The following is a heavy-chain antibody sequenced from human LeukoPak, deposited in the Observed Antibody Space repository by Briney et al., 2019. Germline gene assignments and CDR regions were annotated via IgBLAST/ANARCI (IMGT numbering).Heavy chain of an antibody. D-gene: IGHD3-3*01. Sequence: SETLSLTCTVSGDSISTTSYYWDWIRQPPGKGLEWIGSIHHSGNTYSNPSLKSRVTISVDTSNSQFCPRLSSVTAADTGVYYCARHPLRLGMDVWGHGTTGTASS. CDR3: ARHPLRLGMDV. CDR2: IHHSGNT. CDR1: GDSISTTSYY. J-gene: IGHJ6*02. V-gene: IGHV4-39*01.